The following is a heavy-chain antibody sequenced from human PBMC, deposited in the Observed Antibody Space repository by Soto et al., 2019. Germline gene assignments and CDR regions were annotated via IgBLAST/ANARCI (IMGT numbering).Heavy chain of an antibody. CDR2: IYPGDSDT. Sequence: DSLRISRKGSGYSFTTYWIGWVRQMPGKGLEWMGIIYPGDSDTRYSPSFQGQVTISADKSISTAYLQWSGLKASDTAMYYCARHGGGNYPPLHDAFDIWGQGTMVTVSS. D-gene: IGHD4-4*01. J-gene: IGHJ3*02. CDR1: GYSFTTYW. CDR3: ARHGGGNYPPLHDAFDI. V-gene: IGHV5-51*01.